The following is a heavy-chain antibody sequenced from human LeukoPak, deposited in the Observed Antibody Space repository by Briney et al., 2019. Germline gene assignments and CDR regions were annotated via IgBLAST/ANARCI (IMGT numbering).Heavy chain of an antibody. D-gene: IGHD3-3*01. J-gene: IGHJ6*03. CDR1: GGTFSSYA. CDR3: AGYYDFWSGYKNYYYYMDV. Sequence: SVKVSCKASGGTFSSYAISWVRQAPGQGLEWMGGIIPIFGTANYAQKFQGGVTITADESTSTAYMELSSLRSEDTAVYYCAGYYDFWSGYKNYYYYMDVWGKGTTVTVSS. V-gene: IGHV1-69*13. CDR2: IIPIFGTA.